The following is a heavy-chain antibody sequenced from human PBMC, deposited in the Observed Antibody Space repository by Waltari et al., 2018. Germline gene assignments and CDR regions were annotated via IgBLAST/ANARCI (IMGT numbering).Heavy chain of an antibody. Sequence: EVQLVESGGGLVKPGGSLRLSCAASGFTFSNAWMSWVRQAPGKGLEWVGRIKSKTDGGTTDYAAPVKGRFTISRDDSKNTLYLQMNSLKTEDTAVYYCTTGLVPGITIFGVVMRDCWGQGTLVTVSS. CDR1: GFTFSNAW. J-gene: IGHJ4*02. CDR2: IKSKTDGGTT. CDR3: TTGLVPGITIFGVVMRDC. D-gene: IGHD3-3*01. V-gene: IGHV3-15*01.